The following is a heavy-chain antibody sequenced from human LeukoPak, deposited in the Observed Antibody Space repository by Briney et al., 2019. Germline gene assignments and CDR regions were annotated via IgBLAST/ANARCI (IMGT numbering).Heavy chain of an antibody. V-gene: IGHV1-2*02. Sequence: GASVKVSCKASGYTFTGYYMHWVRQAPGQGLEWMGWINTNSGGTNYARKFQGRVTMTRDTSISTAYMELSRLRSDDTAVYYCARDRPDWIVATILGSWFDPWGQGTLVTVSS. CDR2: INTNSGGT. J-gene: IGHJ5*02. CDR3: ARDRPDWIVATILGSWFDP. D-gene: IGHD5-12*01. CDR1: GYTFTGYY.